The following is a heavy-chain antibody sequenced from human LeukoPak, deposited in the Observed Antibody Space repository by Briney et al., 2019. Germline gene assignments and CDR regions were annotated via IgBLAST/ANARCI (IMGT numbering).Heavy chain of an antibody. Sequence: GRSLRLSCAASGFTFNNYGMHWVRQAPGKGLEWVAIISYDGRNRYYADSVRGRFTISRDNSKKTLYLQMSSLGAEDTAVYFCARDRYYYGSESYHSSLGNYYYYGMDVWGKGTTVTVSS. CDR3: ARDRYYYGSESYHSSLGNYYYYGMDV. J-gene: IGHJ6*04. CDR2: ISYDGRNR. CDR1: GFTFNNYG. D-gene: IGHD3-10*01. V-gene: IGHV3-30*03.